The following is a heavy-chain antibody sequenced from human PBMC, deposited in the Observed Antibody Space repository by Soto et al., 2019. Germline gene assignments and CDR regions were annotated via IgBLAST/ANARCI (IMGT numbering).Heavy chain of an antibody. CDR1: GGSISSGGYY. J-gene: IGHJ4*02. CDR3: ATRGYSYGPPSYFDY. V-gene: IGHV4-30-4*01. Sequence: SETLSLTCTVSGGSISSGGYYWSWIRQPPGKGLEWIGYIYYSGSTYYNPSLKSRVTISVDTSKNQFSLKLSSVTAADTAVYYCATRGYSYGPPSYFDYWGQGTLVTVS. CDR2: IYYSGST. D-gene: IGHD5-18*01.